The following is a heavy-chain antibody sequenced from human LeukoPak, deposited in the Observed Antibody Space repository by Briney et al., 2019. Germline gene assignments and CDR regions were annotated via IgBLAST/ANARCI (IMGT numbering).Heavy chain of an antibody. Sequence: TGGSLRLSCAASGFTFSRHGMNWVRQAPGKGLEWVSGISPSGDILYYADSVKGRFTISRDNSKNTLYLQMNSLRAEDTAVYYCAKVVIVVANWGQGTLVTVSS. J-gene: IGHJ4*02. V-gene: IGHV3-23*01. D-gene: IGHD3-22*01. CDR1: GFTFSRHG. CDR3: AKVVIVVAN. CDR2: ISPSGDIL.